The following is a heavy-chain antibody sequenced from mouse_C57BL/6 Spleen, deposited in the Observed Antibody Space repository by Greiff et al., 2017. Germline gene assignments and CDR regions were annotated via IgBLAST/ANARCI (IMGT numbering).Heavy chain of an antibody. CDR2: INPYNGGT. V-gene: IGHV1-19*01. Sequence: VQLQQSGPVLVKPGASVKMSCKASGYTFTDYYMNWVKQSHGKSLEWIGVINPYNGGTSYNQKFKGKATLTVDKSSSTAYMELNSLTSEDSAVYYCARFPHYYGSSYDAMDYWGQGTSVTVSS. J-gene: IGHJ4*01. CDR3: ARFPHYYGSSYDAMDY. D-gene: IGHD1-1*01. CDR1: GYTFTDYY.